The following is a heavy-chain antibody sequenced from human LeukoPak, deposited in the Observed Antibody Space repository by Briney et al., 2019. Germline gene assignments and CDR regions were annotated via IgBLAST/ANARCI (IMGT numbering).Heavy chain of an antibody. CDR3: VREFCSGGTCYNDY. Sequence: PGGSLRLSCAASGFPFSDYVMHWVRQAPGKGLEWVSVIRYDGNNKYYADSVKGRFTISRDNSKNTLYLQMNSLRAEDTAVYYCVREFCSGGTCYNDYWGQGTVVTVSS. D-gene: IGHD2-15*01. V-gene: IGHV3-33*01. CDR1: GFPFSDYV. CDR2: IRYDGNNK. J-gene: IGHJ4*02.